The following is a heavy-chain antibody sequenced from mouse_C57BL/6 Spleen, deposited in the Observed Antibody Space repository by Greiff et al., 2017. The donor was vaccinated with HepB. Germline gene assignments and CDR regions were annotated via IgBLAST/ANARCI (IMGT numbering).Heavy chain of an antibody. CDR3: ARQGSATVVAHWYFDV. J-gene: IGHJ1*03. Sequence: EVQLVESGGGLVKPGGSLKLSCAASGFTFSSYTMSWVRQTPEKRLEWVATISGGGGNTYYPDSVKGRFTISRDNAKNTLYLQMSSLRSEDTALYYCARQGSATVVAHWYFDVWGTGTTVTVSS. CDR1: GFTFSSYT. D-gene: IGHD1-1*01. CDR2: ISGGGGNT. V-gene: IGHV5-9*01.